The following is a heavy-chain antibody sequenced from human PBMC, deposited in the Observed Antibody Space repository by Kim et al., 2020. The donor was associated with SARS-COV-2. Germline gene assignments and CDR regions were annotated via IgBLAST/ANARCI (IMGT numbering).Heavy chain of an antibody. J-gene: IGHJ6*03. CDR3: ARDREQIVGWYYFYYFM. Sequence: GGSLRLSCAASGFTFSSYSMNWVRQAPGKGLEWVSSISCSSSNIYYADSVKGRFTISRDNAKNSLYLQMTSLRAEDTAVYYCARDREQIVGWYYFYYFM. CDR2: ISCSSSNI. D-gene: IGHD6-6*01. CDR1: GFTFSSYS. V-gene: IGHV3-21*01.